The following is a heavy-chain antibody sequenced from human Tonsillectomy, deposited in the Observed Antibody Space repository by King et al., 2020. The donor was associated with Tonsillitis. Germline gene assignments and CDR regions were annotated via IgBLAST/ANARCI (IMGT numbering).Heavy chain of an antibody. Sequence: VQLVESGGGVVQPGRSLRLSCAASGFTFSSYGMHWVRQAPGKWLEWVAFIWYNGSIKKYADSVKGRFTISRDNSKNTVYLQMNSLRAEDTAVYYCARDGPPTVTSYAMDVWGQGTTVTVSS. V-gene: IGHV3-33*01. CDR1: GFTFSSYG. CDR2: IWYNGSIK. D-gene: IGHD4-17*01. J-gene: IGHJ6*02. CDR3: ARDGPPTVTSYAMDV.